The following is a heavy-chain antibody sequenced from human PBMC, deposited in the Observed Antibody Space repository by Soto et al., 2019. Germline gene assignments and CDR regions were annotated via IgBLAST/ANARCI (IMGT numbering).Heavy chain of an antibody. CDR2: ISSSSSYI. CDR3: ARGSHCTNGVCPLGRYYYYGMYV. CDR1: GFTFSSYS. V-gene: IGHV3-21*01. D-gene: IGHD2-8*01. Sequence: PGGSLILSCAASGFTFSSYSMNWVRQAPGKGLEWVSSISSSSSYIYYADSVKGRFTISRDNAKNSLYMQMNSLRAEDTAVYYCARGSHCTNGVCPLGRYYYYGMYVWGQRKTVSVS. J-gene: IGHJ6*02.